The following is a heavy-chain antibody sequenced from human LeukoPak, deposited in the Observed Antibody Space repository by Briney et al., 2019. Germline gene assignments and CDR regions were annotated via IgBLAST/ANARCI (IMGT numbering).Heavy chain of an antibody. V-gene: IGHV4-59*08. J-gene: IGHJ6*02. Sequence: SETLALTCTVSGGCISSYYWSWMRQPPGKGLEWIGYIYYSGSTNYNPSLKSRVTISVDTSKNQFSLKLSSVTAADTAVYYCARHGSDCSGGSCYGPGYYYYGMDVWGQGTTVTVSS. D-gene: IGHD2-15*01. CDR1: GGCISSYY. CDR3: ARHGSDCSGGSCYGPGYYYYGMDV. CDR2: IYYSGST.